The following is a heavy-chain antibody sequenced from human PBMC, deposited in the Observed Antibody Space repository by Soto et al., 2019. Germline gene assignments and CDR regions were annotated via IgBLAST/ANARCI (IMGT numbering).Heavy chain of an antibody. D-gene: IGHD5-18*01. V-gene: IGHV1-69*01. CDR1: GGTFSSYA. Sequence: QVQLVQSGAEVKKPGSSVKVSCKASGGTFSSYAISWVRQVPGQGLEWMGGIIPIFGTANYAQKFQGRVTITADESTSTAYMELSSLRSEDTAVYYCARDSIFESRILYYYGMDVWGQGTTVTVSS. CDR2: IIPIFGTA. CDR3: ARDSIFESRILYYYGMDV. J-gene: IGHJ6*02.